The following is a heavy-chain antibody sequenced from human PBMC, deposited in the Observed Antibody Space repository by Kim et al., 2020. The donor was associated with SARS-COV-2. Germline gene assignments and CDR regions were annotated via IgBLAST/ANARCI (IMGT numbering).Heavy chain of an antibody. D-gene: IGHD3-3*01. CDR1: GFTFSSYG. CDR2: ISYDGSNK. CDR3: AKEYYDFWSGYLPGLEH. J-gene: IGHJ1*01. Sequence: GGSLRLSCAASGFTFSSYGMHWVRQAPGKGLEWVAVISYDGSNKYYADSVKGRFTISRDNSKNTLYLQMNSLRAEDTAVYYCAKEYYDFWSGYLPGLEHWGQGTLVTVSS. V-gene: IGHV3-30*18.